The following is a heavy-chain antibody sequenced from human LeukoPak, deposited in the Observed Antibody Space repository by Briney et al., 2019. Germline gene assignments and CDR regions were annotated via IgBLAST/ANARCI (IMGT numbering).Heavy chain of an antibody. V-gene: IGHV4-39*01. D-gene: IGHD6-13*01. J-gene: IGHJ4*02. Sequence: SETLSLTCTVSGGSISSSSYYWGWIRQPPGKGLGWIGSIYYSGSTYYSPSLKSRVTISVDAPKNQFSLKLSSVTAADTAVYYCARGIAAAGFDYWGQGTLVTVSS. CDR1: GGSISSSSYY. CDR2: IYYSGST. CDR3: ARGIAAAGFDY.